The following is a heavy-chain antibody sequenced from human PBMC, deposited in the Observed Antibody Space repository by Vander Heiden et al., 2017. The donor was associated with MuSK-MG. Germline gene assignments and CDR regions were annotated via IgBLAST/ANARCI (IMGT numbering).Heavy chain of an antibody. Sequence: EVQLVDSGRGLVQPGRSLRLSCPTSGFTSSDYAMGWVRQAPGKGLEWVAFIRNKAYQATTEYAASVKGRFTISRDESKSIAYLQMNSLKTEDTAVYFCSRNPLPNTAINYDYMDVWGKGTTVTVSS. V-gene: IGHV3-49*04. J-gene: IGHJ6*03. D-gene: IGHD5-18*01. CDR1: GFTSSDYA. CDR3: SRNPLPNTAINYDYMDV. CDR2: IRNKAYQATT.